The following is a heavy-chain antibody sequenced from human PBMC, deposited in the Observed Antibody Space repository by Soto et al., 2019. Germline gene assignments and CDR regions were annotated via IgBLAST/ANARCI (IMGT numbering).Heavy chain of an antibody. CDR3: ARAVHTMIKGVRFRVDQ. V-gene: IGHV1-2*02. CDR2: INPNGGGT. J-gene: IGHJ4*02. Sequence: GASVKVSCKASGYTFTAYYIHWVRQAPGQGLEWMGWINPNGGGTKYAQKFQGRVTMTRDTSINTAYMELTRLTSDDTAVYYCARAVHTMIKGVRFRVDQWGQGTLVTVSS. D-gene: IGHD3-10*01. CDR1: GYTFTAYY.